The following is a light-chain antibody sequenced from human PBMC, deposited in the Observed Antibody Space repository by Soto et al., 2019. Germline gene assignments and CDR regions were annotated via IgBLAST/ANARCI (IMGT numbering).Light chain of an antibody. CDR1: SNDVGGYNY. Sequence: HSVLNHPSSVSGSPGQSITISRTRTSNDVGGYNYVPWYQQHPGKAPKLMIYDVRNRASGASNRFSGSKSGNTASLTISGLQAEDVVDYSGTTDTCSISLYVFLTGTK. J-gene: IGLJ1*01. CDR3: TTDTCSISLYV. CDR2: DVR. V-gene: IGLV2-14*01.